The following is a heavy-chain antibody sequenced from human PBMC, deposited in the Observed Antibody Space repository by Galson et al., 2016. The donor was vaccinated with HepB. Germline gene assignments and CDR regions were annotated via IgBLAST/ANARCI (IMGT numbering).Heavy chain of an antibody. CDR1: GFTFSNYG. J-gene: IGHJ4*02. D-gene: IGHD4-23*01. CDR3: VRNSAAVGH. CDR2: VSGSGDNT. V-gene: IGHV3-23*01. Sequence: SLRLSCAASGFTFSNYGMSWVRQAPGKGLEWVSAVSGSGDNTYYADSVKGRFTISRDNSRNTVYVQINSLRPEDTAVYFCVRNSAAVGHWGQGTLVTVSS.